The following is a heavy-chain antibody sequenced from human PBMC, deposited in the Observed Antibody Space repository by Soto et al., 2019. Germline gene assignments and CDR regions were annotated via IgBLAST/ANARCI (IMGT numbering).Heavy chain of an antibody. J-gene: IGHJ4*02. CDR1: GGYSINTGG. CDR3: ARRYGGNCDY. CDR2: IYHSGST. V-gene: IGHV4-4*02. Sequence: SQTNSVTSTVSGGYSINTGGWSWVRQPPGKGLEWIGYIYHSGSTYYNPYLKSRVTISVDRSKNQFSLKLSSVTAADTDVYYGARRYGGNCDYWGQGTLVTAPQ. D-gene: IGHD3-16*01.